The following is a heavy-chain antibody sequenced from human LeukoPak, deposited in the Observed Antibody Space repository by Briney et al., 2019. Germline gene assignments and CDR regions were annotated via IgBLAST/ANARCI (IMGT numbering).Heavy chain of an antibody. J-gene: IGHJ6*03. D-gene: IGHD3-3*01. Sequence: ASVKVSCKASGGTFSSYAISWVRQAPGQGLEWMGRIIPILGIANYAQKFQGRVTITADKSTSTAYMELSSLRAEDTAVYYCARDNSYDFWSGLSPYYYYYMDVWGKGTTVTVFS. CDR2: IIPILGIA. CDR1: GGTFSSYA. CDR3: ARDNSYDFWSGLSPYYYYYMDV. V-gene: IGHV1-69*04.